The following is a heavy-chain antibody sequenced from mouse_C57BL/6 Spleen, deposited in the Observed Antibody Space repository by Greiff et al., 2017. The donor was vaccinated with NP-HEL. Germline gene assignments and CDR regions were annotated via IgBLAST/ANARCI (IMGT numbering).Heavy chain of an antibody. J-gene: IGHJ2*01. D-gene: IGHD2-5*01. CDR1: GYTFTSYW. CDR3: ARERAYSNYVDY. V-gene: IGHV1-59*01. CDR2: IDPSDSYT. Sequence: QVQLQQPGAELVRPGTSVKLSCKASGYTFTSYWMHWVKQRPGQGLVWIGVIDPSDSYTNYNQKFKGKATLTVDTSSSTAYMQLSSLTSEDSAVYYCARERAYSNYVDYWGQGTTLTVSS.